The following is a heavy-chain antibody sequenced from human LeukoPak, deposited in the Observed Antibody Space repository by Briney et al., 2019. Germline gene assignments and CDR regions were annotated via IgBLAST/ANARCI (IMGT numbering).Heavy chain of an antibody. V-gene: IGHV3-23*01. CDR1: GFTFSSYA. CDR2: ISGSGGST. J-gene: IGHJ4*02. D-gene: IGHD6-19*01. CDR3: AKGRSSWFSGSFDY. Sequence: GGFLRLSCAASGFTFSSYAMSWVRQAPGKGLEWVSAISGSGGSTYYADSVKGRFTISRDNSKNTLYLQMDSLRAEDTAVYYCAKGRSSWFSGSFDYRGQGTLVTVSS.